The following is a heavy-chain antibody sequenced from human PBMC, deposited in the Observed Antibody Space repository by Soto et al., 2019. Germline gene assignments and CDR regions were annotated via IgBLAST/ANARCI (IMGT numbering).Heavy chain of an antibody. CDR1: GYTFTSYY. D-gene: IGHD1-1*01. V-gene: IGHV1-46*01. J-gene: IGHJ6*02. Sequence: QVQLVQSGAEVKKPGASVKVSCKASGYTFTSYYMHWVRLAPGQGLEWMGIINPDGGGTSYAQQFQGRVIMTRDTSTSTVYLEMISLRSEETAVYYCAVGGTYLSMDAWGQGTTVTVSS. CDR2: INPDGGGT. CDR3: AVGGTYLSMDA.